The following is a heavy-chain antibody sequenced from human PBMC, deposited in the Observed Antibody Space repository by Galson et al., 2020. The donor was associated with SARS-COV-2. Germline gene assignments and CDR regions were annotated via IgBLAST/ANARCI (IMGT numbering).Heavy chain of an antibody. CDR3: ARRRTSITIFGVVTNWFDP. J-gene: IGHJ5*02. V-gene: IGHV4-30-4*01. Sequence: SETLSLTCTVSGGSISSGDYYWSWIRQPPGKGLEWIGYIYYSGSTYYNPSLKSRVTISVDTSKNQFSLKLSSVTAADTAVYYCARRRTSITIFGVVTNWFDPWGQGTLVTVSS. CDR1: GGSISSGDYY. CDR2: IYYSGST. D-gene: IGHD3-3*01.